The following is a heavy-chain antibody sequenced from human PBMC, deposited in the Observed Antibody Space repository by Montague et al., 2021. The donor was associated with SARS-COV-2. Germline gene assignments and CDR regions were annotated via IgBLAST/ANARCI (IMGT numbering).Heavy chain of an antibody. CDR3: AKGSPAGGRHPFDM. CDR1: GFTFRNFA. V-gene: IGHV3-23*03. D-gene: IGHD1-26*01. J-gene: IGHJ3*02. CDR2: IYSDGSHT. Sequence: SLRLSYATSGFTFRNFAMNWVRQAPGKGLEWVSLIYSDGSHTFYADSVKGRFTIPRDDFKNTVSLQMDSLRVEDTAAYYCAKGSPAGGRHPFDMWGQGTMVTVSS.